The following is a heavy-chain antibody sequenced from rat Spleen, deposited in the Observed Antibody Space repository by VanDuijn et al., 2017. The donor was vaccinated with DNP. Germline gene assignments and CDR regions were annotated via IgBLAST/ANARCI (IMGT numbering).Heavy chain of an antibody. Sequence: EVQLVESGGGLVQPGRSLKLSCAASGFTFSDYYMAWVRQAPKKGLEWVASISASGGSPSYRDSVKGRFTISRDNAKSILYLQMDSLRSEDTATYYCARHRIRGRGYYYFDYWGQGVMVTVSS. V-gene: IGHV5-25*01. D-gene: IGHD4-3*01. CDR3: ARHRIRGRGYYYFDY. CDR2: ISASGGSP. J-gene: IGHJ2*01. CDR1: GFTFSDYY.